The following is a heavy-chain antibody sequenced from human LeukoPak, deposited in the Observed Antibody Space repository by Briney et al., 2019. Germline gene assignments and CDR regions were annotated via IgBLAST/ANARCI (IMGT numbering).Heavy chain of an antibody. V-gene: IGHV3-7*01. Sequence: PGGSLRLSCAASGFTFSSYWMSWVRQAPGKGREWVANIKQDGREKYYVDSVKGRFTISRDNAKNSLYMQMNSLRAEDTAVYYCARVAYCGGDCYMGSFDYWGQGTLVTVSS. D-gene: IGHD2-21*02. CDR2: IKQDGREK. J-gene: IGHJ4*02. CDR3: ARVAYCGGDCYMGSFDY. CDR1: GFTFSSYW.